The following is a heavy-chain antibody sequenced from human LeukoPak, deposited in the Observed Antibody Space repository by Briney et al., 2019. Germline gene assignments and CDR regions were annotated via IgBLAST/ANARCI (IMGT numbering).Heavy chain of an antibody. D-gene: IGHD6-19*01. J-gene: IGHJ4*02. V-gene: IGHV1-46*01. CDR2: ISPSGGNT. CDR1: GYTFTTYY. CDR3: ARVLIDNVGWYHYDN. Sequence: ASVKVSCKASGYTFTTYYMHWVRQAPGQGLEWMGMISPSGGNTNYAQKFQGRVTMTRDTSTSTVYMELSSLRSDNTAVYYCARVLIDNVGWYHYDNWGQGTLVTVSS.